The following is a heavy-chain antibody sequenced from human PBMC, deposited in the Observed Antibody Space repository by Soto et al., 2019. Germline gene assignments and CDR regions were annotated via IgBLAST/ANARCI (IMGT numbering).Heavy chain of an antibody. V-gene: IGHV1-8*01. D-gene: IGHD2-15*01. Sequence: GASVKVSCKASGYTFTSYDINWVRQATGQGLEWMGWMNPNSGNTGYAQMFQGRVTMTRNTSISTAYMELSSLRSEDTAVYYCARGLPYCSGGSCYNWFDPWGQGTLVTVSS. CDR3: ARGLPYCSGGSCYNWFDP. J-gene: IGHJ5*02. CDR2: MNPNSGNT. CDR1: GYTFTSYD.